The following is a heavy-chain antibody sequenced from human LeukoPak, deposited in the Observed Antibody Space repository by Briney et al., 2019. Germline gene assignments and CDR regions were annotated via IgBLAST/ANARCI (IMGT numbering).Heavy chain of an antibody. J-gene: IGHJ4*02. V-gene: IGHV1-46*01. Sequence: ASVKVSCKASGYTFTSYYMHWVRQAPGQGLEWMGIINPSGGSTSYAQKFQGRVTMTRDTSTSTVYMELSRLRSEDTAVYYCAKSNSLYYYDSSGITPLYFDYWGQGTLVTVSS. D-gene: IGHD3-22*01. CDR1: GYTFTSYY. CDR2: INPSGGST. CDR3: AKSNSLYYYDSSGITPLYFDY.